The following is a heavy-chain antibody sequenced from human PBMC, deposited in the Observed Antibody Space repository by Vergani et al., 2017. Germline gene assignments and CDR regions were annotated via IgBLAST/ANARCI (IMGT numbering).Heavy chain of an antibody. CDR2: MDYSGST. V-gene: IGHV4-39*01. Sequence: QVQLQESGPGLVKPSETLSLTCTVSGDSVIRTDYHWGWIRQPPGKGLEWVGSMDYSGSTSYNPSLESRISISFETSKNQFSLRLTSVPAADTAVYYCASQRGACRAAYCHSYDFWGPGTLVGVSS. CDR3: ASQRGACRAAYCHSYDF. D-gene: IGHD2-15*01. CDR1: GDSVIRTDYH. J-gene: IGHJ4*02.